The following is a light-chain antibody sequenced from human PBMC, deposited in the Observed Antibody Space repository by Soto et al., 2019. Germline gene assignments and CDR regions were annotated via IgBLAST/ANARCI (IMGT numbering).Light chain of an antibody. CDR3: QQRSSWPIT. J-gene: IGKJ5*01. Sequence: DIQMTKSPSTLSASVGDRVTITCLASQTISSWLAWYQQKPGKAPKLLIYKASTLKSGVPSRFSGSGSGTEFTPTICSLEPEDFAVYYCQQRSSWPITFCQGTLLEIK. V-gene: IGKV1-5*03. CDR2: KAS. CDR1: QTISSW.